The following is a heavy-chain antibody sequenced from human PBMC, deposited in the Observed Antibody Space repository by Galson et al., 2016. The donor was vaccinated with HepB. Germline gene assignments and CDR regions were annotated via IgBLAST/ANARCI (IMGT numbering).Heavy chain of an antibody. CDR1: GFTFSNYG. D-gene: IGHD6-19*01. CDR3: ARANVAYTRDWYVFEVLF. CDR2: ICYGGTKK. V-gene: IGHV3-33*01. Sequence: SLRLSCAASGFTFSNYGMHWVRQAPGKGLEWVSFICYGGTKKYYADSVKGRFTISRDDSKNTLYPQMNSLRAEDTAVYYCARANVAYTRDWYVFEVLFWGQGTLVTVSS. J-gene: IGHJ4*02.